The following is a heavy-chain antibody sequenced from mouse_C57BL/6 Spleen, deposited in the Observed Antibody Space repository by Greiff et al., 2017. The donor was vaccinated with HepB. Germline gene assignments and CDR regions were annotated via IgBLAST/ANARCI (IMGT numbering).Heavy chain of an antibody. CDR3: ARDGYYGGSHFDY. CDR2: IYPGSGNT. V-gene: IGHV1-76*01. D-gene: IGHD2-3*01. Sequence: VQLQESGAELVRPGASVKLSCKASGYTFTDYYINWVKQRPGQGLEWSARIYPGSGNTYYNEKFKGKATLTAEKSSSTAYMQLSSLTSEDSAVYFCARDGYYGGSHFDYWGQGTTLTVSS. J-gene: IGHJ2*01. CDR1: GYTFTDYY.